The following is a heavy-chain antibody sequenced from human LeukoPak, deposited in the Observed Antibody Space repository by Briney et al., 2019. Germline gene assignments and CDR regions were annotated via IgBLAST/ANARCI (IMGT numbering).Heavy chain of an antibody. CDR3: ARDGTFLNLAEFDF. CDR2: IYYGGNT. Sequence: PSETLSLTCSVSGVSISSSSSYWGWIRQPPGKGLEWIGSIYYGGNTYYNPSLKSRVTISVDTSKNQFSLKLTSVTAADTAVYYCARDGTFLNLAEFDFWGQGTLVTVAS. V-gene: IGHV4-39*07. J-gene: IGHJ4*02. D-gene: IGHD1-14*01. CDR1: GVSISSSSSY.